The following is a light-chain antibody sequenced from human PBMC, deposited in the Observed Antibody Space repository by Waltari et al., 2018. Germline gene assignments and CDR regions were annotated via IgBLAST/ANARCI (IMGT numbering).Light chain of an antibody. CDR3: QQSFSTPLT. CDR2: AAS. CDR1: QSISSY. Sequence: DIQMTQSPSSLSASLGDSDTITCRASQSISSYLNWYQQKPGVAPKLLIYAASSLRNGVPSRFSGSGSGTDFSLTISSLQPEDFATYYCQQSFSTPLTFGGGTKVEIK. J-gene: IGKJ4*01. V-gene: IGKV1-39*01.